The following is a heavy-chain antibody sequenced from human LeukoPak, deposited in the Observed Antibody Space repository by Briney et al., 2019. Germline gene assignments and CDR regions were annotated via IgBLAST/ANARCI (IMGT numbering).Heavy chain of an antibody. Sequence: QPGGSLRLSCAASRFTFSNYPMHWVRQAPGKGLEWVALLSYDGSNECYADSVKGRFTISRDNSKNTLYLQMNSLRAEDTAVYYCARGRGSYSADYWGQGTLVTVSS. CDR1: RFTFSNYP. CDR3: ARGRGSYSADY. J-gene: IGHJ4*02. CDR2: LSYDGSNE. V-gene: IGHV3-30-3*01. D-gene: IGHD1-26*01.